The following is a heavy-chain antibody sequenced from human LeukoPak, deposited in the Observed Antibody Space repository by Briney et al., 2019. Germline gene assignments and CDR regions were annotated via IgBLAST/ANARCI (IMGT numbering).Heavy chain of an antibody. CDR1: GFMFSTYW. V-gene: IGHV3-7*03. CDR2: IKEDGSEE. D-gene: IGHD6-19*01. CDR3: AKGWDFDY. J-gene: IGHJ4*02. Sequence: GGSLRLSCAASGFMFSTYWMSWVRQAPGKGLEWVANIKEDGSEENYLDSVKGRFTISRDNAKNSLYLQMNSLRAEDTAVYYCAKGWDFDYWGQGTLVTVSS.